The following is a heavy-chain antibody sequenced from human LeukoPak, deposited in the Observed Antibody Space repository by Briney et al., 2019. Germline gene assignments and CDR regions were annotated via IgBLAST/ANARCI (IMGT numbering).Heavy chain of an antibody. J-gene: IGHJ2*01. CDR1: GGTFSSCA. D-gene: IGHD6-13*01. V-gene: IGHV1-69*05. CDR2: IIPIFGTA. Sequence: SVKVSCKASGGTFSSCAISWVRQAPGQGLEWMGRIIPIFGTANYAQKFQGRVTITTDESTSTAYMELSSLRSEDTAVYYCARARRDRAGNFDLWGRGTLVTVSS. CDR3: ARARRDRAGNFDL.